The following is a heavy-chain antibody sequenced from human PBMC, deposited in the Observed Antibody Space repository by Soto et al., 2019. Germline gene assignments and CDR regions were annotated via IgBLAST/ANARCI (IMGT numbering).Heavy chain of an antibody. V-gene: IGHV1-46*01. Sequence: ASVKVSCKASGYTFTSYYMHWVRQAPGQGLEWMGIINPSGGSTSYAQKFQGRVTMTRDTSTSTVYMELSSLRSEDTAVYYCARDLIAARPHIFPVLVSYGMDVWGQGTTVTVS. D-gene: IGHD6-6*01. CDR3: ARDLIAARPHIFPVLVSYGMDV. CDR1: GYTFTSYY. CDR2: INPSGGST. J-gene: IGHJ6*02.